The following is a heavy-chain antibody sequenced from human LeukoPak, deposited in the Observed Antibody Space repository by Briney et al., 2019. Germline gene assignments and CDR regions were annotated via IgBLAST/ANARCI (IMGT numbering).Heavy chain of an antibody. V-gene: IGHV1-69*06. J-gene: IGHJ5*02. CDR3: ARGSLPVVLMVYATHNWFDP. CDR1: GGTFSSYA. Sequence: GASVKVSCKASGGTFSSYAISWVRQAPGQGLEWMGGIIPIFGTANYAQKFQGRVTITADKSTSTAYMELSSLRSEDTAVYYCARGSLPVVLMVYATHNWFDPWGQGTLVTVSS. D-gene: IGHD2-8*01. CDR2: IIPIFGTA.